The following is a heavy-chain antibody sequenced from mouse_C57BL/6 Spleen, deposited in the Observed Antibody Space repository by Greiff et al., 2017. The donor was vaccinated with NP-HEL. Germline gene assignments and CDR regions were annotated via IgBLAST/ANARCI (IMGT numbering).Heavy chain of an antibody. CDR1: GYTFTSYW. CDR3: ARSAMRYYAMDY. J-gene: IGHJ4*01. V-gene: IGHV1-69*01. D-gene: IGHD1-2*01. CDR2: IDPSDSYT. Sequence: QVQLQQPGAELVMPGASVKLSCKASGYTFTSYWMHWVKQRPGQGLEWIGEIDPSDSYTNYNQKFKGKSTLTVDKSSSTAYMQLSSLTSEDSAVYYCARSAMRYYAMDYWGQGTSVTVSS.